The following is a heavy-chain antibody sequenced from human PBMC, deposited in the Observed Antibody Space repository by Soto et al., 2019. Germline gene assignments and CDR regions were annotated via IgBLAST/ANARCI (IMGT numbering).Heavy chain of an antibody. Sequence: ASVKVSCKASGYTFTSYGISWVRQAPGQGLEWMGWISAYNGNTNYAQKLQGRVTMTTDTSTSTAYMELRSLRPDDTAMYYCARANVWNAGFFAINSFDPWGQGTLVTVSS. CDR1: GYTFTSYG. J-gene: IGHJ5*02. CDR3: ARANVWNAGFFAINSFDP. V-gene: IGHV1-18*04. D-gene: IGHD1-1*01. CDR2: ISAYNGNT.